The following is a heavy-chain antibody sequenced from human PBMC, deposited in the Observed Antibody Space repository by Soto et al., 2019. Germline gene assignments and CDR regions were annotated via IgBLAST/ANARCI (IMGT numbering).Heavy chain of an antibody. Sequence: QVQLVESGGGVVQPGRSLRLSCAASGFIFRNYAMHWVRQAPGKGLEWVAVISSDESNEYYADSVKGRFTISRDNSMDTLYLQMNALKTEDTAVYYCARAPRRQLPPRWFDSWGQGTLVTVSS. CDR2: ISSDESNE. CDR1: GFIFRNYA. V-gene: IGHV3-30-3*01. D-gene: IGHD2-2*01. CDR3: ARAPRRQLPPRWFDS. J-gene: IGHJ5*01.